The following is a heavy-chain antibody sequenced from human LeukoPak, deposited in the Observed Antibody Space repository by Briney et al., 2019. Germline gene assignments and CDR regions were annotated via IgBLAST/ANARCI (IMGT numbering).Heavy chain of an antibody. Sequence: PGGSLSLSCAASGFTFSSYGMLWVRQAPGKGLEWVAFVRYDGSNKYYADSVKGRFTISRDNSKNTLYLQMNSLRAEDTALYYCAKDLILAGSTPDWFDPWGQGTLVTVSS. CDR3: AKDLILAGSTPDWFDP. J-gene: IGHJ5*02. V-gene: IGHV3-30*02. D-gene: IGHD3-9*01. CDR2: VRYDGSNK. CDR1: GFTFSSYG.